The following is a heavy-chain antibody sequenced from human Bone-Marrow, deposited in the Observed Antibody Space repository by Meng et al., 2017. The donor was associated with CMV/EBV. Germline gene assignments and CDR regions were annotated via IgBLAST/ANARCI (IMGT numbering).Heavy chain of an antibody. CDR1: GFTFSSYG. CDR3: AKGDYDFWSALSH. CDR2: IWYDGSNK. J-gene: IGHJ4*02. V-gene: IGHV3-33*06. Sequence: GESLKISCAASGFTFSSYGMHWVRQAPGKGLEWVAVIWYDGSNKYYAGSVKGRFTISRDNSKNTLYLQMNSLRAEDTAVYYCAKGDYDFWSALSHWGQGTLVTVSS. D-gene: IGHD3-3*01.